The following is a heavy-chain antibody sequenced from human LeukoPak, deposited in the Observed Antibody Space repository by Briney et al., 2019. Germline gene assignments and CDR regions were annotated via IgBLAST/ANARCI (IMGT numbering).Heavy chain of an antibody. D-gene: IGHD6-13*01. CDR2: IYYSGST. J-gene: IGHJ4*02. CDR1: GGSIITNSYY. CDR3: ARNLYSSSWYYFDY. Sequence: SETLSLICTVSGGSIITNSYYFGWIRQPPGKGLEWIGSIYYSGSTYYNPSLRNRVTISVDTSKNQFSLKLRSVTAADTAVYYCARNLYSSSWYYFDYWGQGTLVTVSS. V-gene: IGHV4-39*07.